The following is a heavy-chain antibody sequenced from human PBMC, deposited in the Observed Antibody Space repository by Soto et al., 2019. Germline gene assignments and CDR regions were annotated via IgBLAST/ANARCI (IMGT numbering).Heavy chain of an antibody. D-gene: IGHD2-2*01. V-gene: IGHV4-59*11. CDR3: ARYSSDSCSPEYCFDY. Sequence: PXATLSLTFTVSGGSMSRHDWSWIRQSPGKGLEWIGFIFYSGSTSYNPSLKSRVTISIDTSKNQFSMNLNSVTAADTAMYYCARYSSDSCSPEYCFDYWGHGTLVT. J-gene: IGHJ4*01. CDR2: IFYSGST. CDR1: GGSMSRHD.